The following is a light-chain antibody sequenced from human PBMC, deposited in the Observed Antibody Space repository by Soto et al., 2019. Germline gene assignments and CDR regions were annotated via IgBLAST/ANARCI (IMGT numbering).Light chain of an antibody. J-gene: IGKJ2*01. CDR1: QSVANN. CDR2: GAS. V-gene: IGKV3-15*01. Sequence: EIVMTQSPASLSVSPGDGATLSCRASQSVANNVAWYQQRPGQGPRLLIHGASTRAVGVPARFSGSGSGTDFTLTISSLQSEDFAVYYCQQHHNWPPQYTFGQGTKLQIK. CDR3: QQHHNWPPQYT.